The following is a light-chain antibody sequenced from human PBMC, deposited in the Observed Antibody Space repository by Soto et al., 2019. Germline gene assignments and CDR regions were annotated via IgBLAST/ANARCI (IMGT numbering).Light chain of an antibody. CDR2: DAY. CDR3: QQYNSYPWT. CDR1: QSISSW. Sequence: DLPMTQSPSTPSASVGDRVTITCRASQSISSWLAWYQQKPGKAPKLLIYDAYSLESGVPSRFSGSGSGTEFTLTISSLQPDDFATYYCQQYNSYPWTFGQGTKVDIK. J-gene: IGKJ1*01. V-gene: IGKV1-5*01.